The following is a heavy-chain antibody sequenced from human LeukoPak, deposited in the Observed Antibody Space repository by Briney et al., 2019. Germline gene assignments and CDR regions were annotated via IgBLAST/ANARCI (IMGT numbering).Heavy chain of an antibody. CDR1: GFTFSDYA. D-gene: IGHD1-26*01. CDR2: ISGSGGRT. J-gene: IGHJ6*03. CDR3: AKTPVGGATPYYYYMDV. Sequence: GGSLKLSCAASGFTFSDYAMTWVRQPPGKGLEWVSGISGSGGRTYYADSVKGRFTISRDNSKNTLSLQMNSLRAEDTAVYYCAKTPVGGATPYYYYMDVWGRGTTVTVSS. V-gene: IGHV3-23*01.